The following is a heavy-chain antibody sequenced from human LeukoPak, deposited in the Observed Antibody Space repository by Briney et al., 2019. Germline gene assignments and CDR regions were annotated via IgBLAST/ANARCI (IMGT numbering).Heavy chain of an antibody. CDR2: ISSSSSYI. Sequence: VGSLRLSCAASGFTFSSYSMNWVRQAPGKGLEWVSSISSSSSYIYYADSVKGRFTISRDNAKNSLYLQMNSLRAEDTAVYYCARQSITGTDLVYWGQGTLVTVSS. CDR3: ARQSITGTDLVY. CDR1: GFTFSSYS. D-gene: IGHD1-20*01. J-gene: IGHJ4*02. V-gene: IGHV3-21*01.